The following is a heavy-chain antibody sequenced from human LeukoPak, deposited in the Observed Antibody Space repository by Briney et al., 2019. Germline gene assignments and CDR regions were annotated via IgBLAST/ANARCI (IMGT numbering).Heavy chain of an antibody. CDR1: GGTFCSYA. CDR3: ARGDYYDSPRRAFDI. V-gene: IGHV1-69*05. D-gene: IGHD3-22*01. J-gene: IGHJ3*02. Sequence: SVKVSCKASGGTFCSYAISWVRQAPGQGLEWMGGIIPIFGTANYAQKFQGRVTITTDESTSTAYMELSSLRSEDTAVYYCARGDYYDSPRRAFDIWGQGTMVTVSS. CDR2: IIPIFGTA.